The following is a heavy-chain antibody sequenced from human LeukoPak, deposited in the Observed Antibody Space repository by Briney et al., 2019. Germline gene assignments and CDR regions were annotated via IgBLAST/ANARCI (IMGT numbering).Heavy chain of an antibody. CDR1: GDSISSRSYS. CDR3: ARRAFSSGCYYFDY. CDR2: LYYRGST. D-gene: IGHD6-19*01. V-gene: IGHV4-39*01. Sequence: PSETLSLTCTVSGDSISSRSYSWGWIRQPPGKGLEWIGTLYYRGSTFYNPSLNSRVIISVDTSQNQFSLRLSSVTAADTAVYYCARRAFSSGCYYFDYWGQGTLVTVSS. J-gene: IGHJ4*02.